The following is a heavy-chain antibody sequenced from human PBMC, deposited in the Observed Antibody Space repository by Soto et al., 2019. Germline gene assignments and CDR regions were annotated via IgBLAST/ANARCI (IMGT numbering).Heavy chain of an antibody. V-gene: IGHV4-39*01. CDR2: IYYSGST. CDR3: ARQVVRYGMDV. D-gene: IGHD2-15*01. Sequence: PSETLSLTCTVSGGSISSSSYYWGWIRQPPGKGLEWIGSIYYSGSTYYNPSLKSRVTISVDTSKNQFSLKLSSVTAADTAVYYCARQVVRYGMDVWGQGTTVTVSS. J-gene: IGHJ6*02. CDR1: GGSISSSSYY.